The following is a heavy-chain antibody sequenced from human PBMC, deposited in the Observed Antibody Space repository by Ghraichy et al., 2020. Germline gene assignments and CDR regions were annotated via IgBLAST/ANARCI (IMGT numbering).Heavy chain of an antibody. CDR3: ARLIQGGYSYFLRYGMDV. CDR1: GGSISSSSYY. CDR2: IYYSGST. V-gene: IGHV4-39*01. D-gene: IGHD5-18*01. J-gene: IGHJ6*02. Sequence: SETLSLTCTVSGGSISSSSYYWGWIRQPPGKGLEWIGSIYYSGSTYYNPSLKSRVTISVDTSKNQFSLKLSSVTAADTAVYYCARLIQGGYSYFLRYGMDVAGQGTTVTVSS.